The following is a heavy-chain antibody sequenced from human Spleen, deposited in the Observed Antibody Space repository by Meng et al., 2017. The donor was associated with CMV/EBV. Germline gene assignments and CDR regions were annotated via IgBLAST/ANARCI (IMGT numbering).Heavy chain of an antibody. CDR3: ATTPEAYYSDHSYFYGMAV. Sequence: GESLKISCAASGFTFSSYAMTWVRQAPGKGLAWISGFSGSRTSTYYADSVKGRFTISRDNSKNTLYLQMNSLRAEDTAVYYCATTPEAYYSDHSYFYGMAVWGQGTTVTVSS. CDR1: GFTFSSYA. J-gene: IGHJ6*02. CDR2: FSGSRTST. D-gene: IGHD3-22*01. V-gene: IGHV3-23*01.